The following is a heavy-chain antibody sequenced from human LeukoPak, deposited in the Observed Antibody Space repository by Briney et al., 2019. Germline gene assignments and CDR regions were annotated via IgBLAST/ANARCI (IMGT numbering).Heavy chain of an antibody. Sequence: PGGSLRLSCAASGFTFSSYSMNWVRQAPGKGLEWVSSISSSSSYIYYADSVKGRFTISRDNAENSLYLQMNSLRAEDTAVYYCARDTGDIVVVPDDAFDIWGQGTVVTVSS. CDR3: ARDTGDIVVVPDDAFDI. CDR2: ISSSSSYI. CDR1: GFTFSSYS. D-gene: IGHD2-2*01. V-gene: IGHV3-21*01. J-gene: IGHJ3*02.